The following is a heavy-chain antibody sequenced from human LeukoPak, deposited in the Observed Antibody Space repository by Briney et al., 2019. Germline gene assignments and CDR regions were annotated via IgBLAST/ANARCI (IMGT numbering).Heavy chain of an antibody. V-gene: IGHV1-24*01. J-gene: IGHJ4*02. CDR1: GYTLTELS. CDR3: ATGDLDY. Sequence: ASVKVSCKVSGYTLTELSMHWVRQAPGKGLEWMGRVDPEDGETIYAEKFQGRVTITADTSTDTAYMELSSLRSEDTAVYYCATGDLDYWGQGTLVTVSS. CDR2: VDPEDGET.